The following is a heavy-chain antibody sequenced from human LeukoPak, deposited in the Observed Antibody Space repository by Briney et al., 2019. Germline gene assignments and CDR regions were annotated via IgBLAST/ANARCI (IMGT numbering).Heavy chain of an antibody. V-gene: IGHV1-69*06. D-gene: IGHD1-7*01. Sequence: ASVKVSCKASGGTFSTYGINWVRQAPGQGLEWMGEIIPIFDKAKYAQKFQGRVTITADKSTSTAYMELSRLRSDDTAVYYCARDLYNWNYLFDYWGQGTLVTVSS. J-gene: IGHJ4*02. CDR3: ARDLYNWNYLFDY. CDR2: IIPIFDKA. CDR1: GGTFSTYG.